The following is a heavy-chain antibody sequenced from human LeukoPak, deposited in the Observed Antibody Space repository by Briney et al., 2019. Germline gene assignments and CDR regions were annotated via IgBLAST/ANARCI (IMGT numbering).Heavy chain of an antibody. Sequence: VASVKVSCKASGYTFTGYYMHWVRQAPGQGLEWMGWINPNDGGTNYAQNFQGRVTMTRDTSISSAYMELSRLRSDDTAVYYCARSMDIVVVPAADSSGFDYWGQGTLVTVSS. V-gene: IGHV1-2*02. CDR1: GYTFTGYY. D-gene: IGHD2-2*03. CDR3: ARSMDIVVVPAADSSGFDY. CDR2: INPNDGGT. J-gene: IGHJ4*02.